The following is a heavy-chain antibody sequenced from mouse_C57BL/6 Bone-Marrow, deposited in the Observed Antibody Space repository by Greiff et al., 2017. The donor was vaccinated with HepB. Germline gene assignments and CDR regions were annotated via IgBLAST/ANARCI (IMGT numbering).Heavy chain of an antibody. V-gene: IGHV5-17*01. CDR1: GFTFSSYA. Sequence: EVKLMESGEGLVKPGGSLKLSCAASGFTFSSYAMSWVRQTPEKRLEWVAYISSGSSTIYYADTVKGRFTISRDNAKNTLFLQMTSLRSEDTAMYYCARAAWFAYWGQGTLVTVSA. CDR2: ISSGSSTI. J-gene: IGHJ3*01. CDR3: ARAAWFAY.